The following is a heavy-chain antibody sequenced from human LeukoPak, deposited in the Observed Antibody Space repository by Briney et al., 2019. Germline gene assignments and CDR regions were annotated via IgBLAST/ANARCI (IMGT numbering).Heavy chain of an antibody. CDR3: ARDVAGYSYGRTGVGFDY. D-gene: IGHD5-18*01. CDR1: GGSISSSSYY. Sequence: PSETLSLTCTVSGGSISSSSYYWGWIRQPPGKGLEWIGSIYYSGSTYYNPSLKSRVTISVDTSKNQFSLKLSSVTAADTAVYYCARDVAGYSYGRTGVGFDYWGQGTLVTVSS. CDR2: IYYSGST. J-gene: IGHJ4*02. V-gene: IGHV4-39*07.